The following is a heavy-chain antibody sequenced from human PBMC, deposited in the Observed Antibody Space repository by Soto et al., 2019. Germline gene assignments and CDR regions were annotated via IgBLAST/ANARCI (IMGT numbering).Heavy chain of an antibody. CDR3: ARDAPAHYDFWCGYGRTYEWFDL. Sequence: ASVKVSCKASGYTFTSYYMHWVRQAPGQGLEWMGIINPSGGSTSYAQKFQGRVTMTRDTSTSTVYMELSSLRSEDTAVYYCARDAPAHYDFWCGYGRTYEWFDLWGQGLLV. J-gene: IGHJ5*02. CDR1: GYTFTSYY. CDR2: INPSGGST. D-gene: IGHD3-3*01. V-gene: IGHV1-46*01.